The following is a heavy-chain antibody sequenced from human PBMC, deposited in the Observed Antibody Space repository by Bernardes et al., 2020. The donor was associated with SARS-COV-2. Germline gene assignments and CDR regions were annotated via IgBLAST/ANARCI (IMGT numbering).Heavy chain of an antibody. CDR1: GFTFSSYS. CDR3: ARDENPMITHGNWYFDL. V-gene: IGHV3-21*01. CDR2: ISSSSSYI. Sequence: GGSLRLSCAASGFTFSSYSMNWVRQAPGKGLEWVSSISSSSSYIYYADSVKGRFTISRDNAKNSLYLQMNSLRAEDTAVYYCARDENPMITHGNWYFDLWGRGTLVTVSS. D-gene: IGHD3-16*01. J-gene: IGHJ2*01.